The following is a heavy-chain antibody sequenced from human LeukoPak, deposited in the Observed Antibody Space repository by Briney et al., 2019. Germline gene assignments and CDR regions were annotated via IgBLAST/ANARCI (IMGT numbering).Heavy chain of an antibody. D-gene: IGHD3-22*01. CDR1: GFTFNNYA. Sequence: GGSLRLSCAASGFTFNNYAMNWVRQAPGKGLEWVSAISGSGSSTYYADSVKGRFTLSRDNSKNTLYLQMNSLRAEDSAVYYCAKTPRGLLTLDFWDQGTLVTVSS. V-gene: IGHV3-23*01. J-gene: IGHJ4*02. CDR2: ISGSGSST. CDR3: AKTPRGLLTLDF.